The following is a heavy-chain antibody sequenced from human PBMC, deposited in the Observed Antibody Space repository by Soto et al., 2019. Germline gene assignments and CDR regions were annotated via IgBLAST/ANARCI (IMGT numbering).Heavy chain of an antibody. CDR2: ISYDGSNK. CDR3: AKGPLSAGIAVAGRPYYYYYYMDV. D-gene: IGHD6-19*01. Sequence: GGSLRLSCAASGFTFSSYGMHWVRQAPGKGLEWVAVISYDGSNKYYADSVKGRFTISRDNSKNTLYLQMNSLRAEDTAVYYCAKGPLSAGIAVAGRPYYYYYYMDVWGKGTTVTVSS. CDR1: GFTFSSYG. V-gene: IGHV3-30*18. J-gene: IGHJ6*03.